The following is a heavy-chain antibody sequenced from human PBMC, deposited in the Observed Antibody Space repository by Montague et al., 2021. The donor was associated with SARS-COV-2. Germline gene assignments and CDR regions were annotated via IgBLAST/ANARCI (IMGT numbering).Heavy chain of an antibody. CDR2: VHYTGTT. J-gene: IGHJ3*02. V-gene: IGHV4-39*01. D-gene: IGHD1-1*01. CDR3: ARHRANAGSFDI. Sequence: SETLSLTCTVSGGSITVSRYDWGWIRQPPGEGLEWIGSVHYTGTTSYNASLKSRLTISVDTSENQFSLKMTSVTASDTAVYYCARHRANAGSFDIWGQGTMVTVSP. CDR1: GGSITVSRYD.